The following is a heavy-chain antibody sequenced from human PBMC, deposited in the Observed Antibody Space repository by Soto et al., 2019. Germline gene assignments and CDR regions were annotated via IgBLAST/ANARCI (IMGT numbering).Heavy chain of an antibody. J-gene: IGHJ4*02. D-gene: IGHD5-18*01. CDR2: INPNSGGT. CDR1: GYTFTGYY. CDR3: ARAEWIELRLCVY. V-gene: IGHV1-2*02. Sequence: ASVKVSCKASGYTFTGYYMHWVRQAPGQGLEWMGWINPNSGGTNYAQKFQGRVTMTRDTSMSTVYMELSSLRYEDTAVYYCARAEWIELRLCVYWGQGTLVTVSS.